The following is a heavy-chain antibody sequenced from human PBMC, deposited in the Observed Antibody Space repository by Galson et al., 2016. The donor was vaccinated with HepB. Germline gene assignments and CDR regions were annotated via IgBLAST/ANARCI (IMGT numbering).Heavy chain of an antibody. V-gene: IGHV3-74*01. CDR1: GFTFSNYW. J-gene: IGHJ6*04. CDR2: IKSDMST. Sequence: SLRLSCAASGFTFSNYWMHWVRQAPGKGLVWVAYIKSDMSTNYADSVKGRFTTSRDNAKNTLYLQLNSLRAEDTAVYFCARDYGYGLDVWGKGITVTVSS. CDR3: ARDYGYGLDV. D-gene: IGHD3-16*01.